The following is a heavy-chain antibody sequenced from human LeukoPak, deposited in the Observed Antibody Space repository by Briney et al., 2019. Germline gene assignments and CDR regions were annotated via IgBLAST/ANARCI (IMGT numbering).Heavy chain of an antibody. CDR3: SPTSGSTGQHWGFDY. CDR1: GFTFSSYS. Sequence: GGSLRLSCAASGFTFSSYSMNWVRQAPGKGLEWVSSISSSSSYIYYADSVKGRFTISRDNAKNSLYLQMNSLRPEDTAVYYCSPTSGSTGQHWGFDYWGQGTLVTVSS. D-gene: IGHD3-16*01. J-gene: IGHJ4*02. V-gene: IGHV3-21*01. CDR2: ISSSSSYI.